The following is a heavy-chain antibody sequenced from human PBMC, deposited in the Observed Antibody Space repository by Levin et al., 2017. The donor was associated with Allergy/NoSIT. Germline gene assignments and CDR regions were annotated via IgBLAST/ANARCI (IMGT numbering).Heavy chain of an antibody. Sequence: GSLRLSCTVSGGSISSYYWSWIRQPPGKGLEWIGYIYYSGSTKYNPSLKSRVTISVDTSKNQFSLKLSSVTAADTAVYYCARDRDYGDYVDAFDIWGQGTMVTVSS. CDR3: ARDRDYGDYVDAFDI. V-gene: IGHV4-59*01. CDR2: IYYSGST. D-gene: IGHD4-17*01. CDR1: GGSISSYY. J-gene: IGHJ3*02.